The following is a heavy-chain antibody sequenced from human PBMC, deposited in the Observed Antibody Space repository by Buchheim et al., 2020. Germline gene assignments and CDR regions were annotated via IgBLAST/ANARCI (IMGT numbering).Heavy chain of an antibody. Sequence: QVQLVQSGAEVKKPGSSVKVSCKASGGTFSSYSISWVRQAPGQGLEWMGRINPMLGTTNYAPTFQGRVTITEDNSTSTAYMELSSLRSEDTAVYYCARGSTMIVVAIDYWGQGTL. CDR2: INPMLGTT. V-gene: IGHV1-69*08. CDR1: GGTFSSYS. CDR3: ARGSTMIVVAIDY. D-gene: IGHD3-22*01. J-gene: IGHJ4*02.